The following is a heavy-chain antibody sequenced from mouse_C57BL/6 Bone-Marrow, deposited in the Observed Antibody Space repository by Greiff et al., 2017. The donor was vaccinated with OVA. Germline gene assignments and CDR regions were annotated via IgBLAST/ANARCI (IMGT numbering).Heavy chain of an antibody. Sequence: DVMLVESGGGLVKPGGSLKLSCAASGFTFSSYAMSWVRQTPEKRLEWVATISDGGSYTYYPDNVKGRFTISRDNAKNNLYLQMSHLKSEDTAMYYGAREDYSWDWFAYWGQGTLVTVSA. CDR1: GFTFSSYA. CDR3: AREDYSWDWFAY. D-gene: IGHD2-13*01. J-gene: IGHJ3*01. V-gene: IGHV5-4*01. CDR2: ISDGGSYT.